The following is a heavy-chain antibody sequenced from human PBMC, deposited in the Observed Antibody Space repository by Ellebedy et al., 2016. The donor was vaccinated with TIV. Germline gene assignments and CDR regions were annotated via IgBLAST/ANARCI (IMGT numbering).Heavy chain of an antibody. V-gene: IGHV3-23*01. CDR3: TSPAVGHTTGCCRYYFDY. CDR1: GFTFSRYA. J-gene: IGHJ4*02. Sequence: PGGSLRLSCAVSGFTFSRYAMSWVRQAPGKGLEWVSTISNTGGRTYYADSLKGRFTISRDNSKNMLDLQMNSLRAEDTALYYCTSPAVGHTTGCCRYYFDYWGLGTLVTVSS. CDR2: ISNTGGRT. D-gene: IGHD2/OR15-2a*01.